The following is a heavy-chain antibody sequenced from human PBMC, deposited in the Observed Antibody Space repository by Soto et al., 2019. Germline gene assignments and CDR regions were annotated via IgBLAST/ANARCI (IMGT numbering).Heavy chain of an antibody. CDR3: ARARGYTYGPPTY. CDR1: GFTFNTYG. CDR2: IWYDGSLK. V-gene: IGHV3-33*01. D-gene: IGHD5-18*01. J-gene: IGHJ4*02. Sequence: GGSLRLSCAASGFTFNTYGMHWVRQAPGKGLEWVAVIWYDGSLKYYADSVKGRFTISRDNSKNTLYLQINSLRAEDTAVYYCARARGYTYGPPTYWGQGTLVTVSS.